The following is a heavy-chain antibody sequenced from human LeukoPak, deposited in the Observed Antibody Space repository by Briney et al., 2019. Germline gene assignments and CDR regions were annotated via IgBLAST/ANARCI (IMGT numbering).Heavy chain of an antibody. CDR1: GGSVSDYY. V-gene: IGHV4-59*02. J-gene: IGHJ4*02. CDR2: IYHTGST. Sequence: SETLSLTCTISGGSVSDYYWSWIRQSPGKGLEWIGYIYHTGSTGYSPSLKSRVTISADTSQNQFSLKLSSVTAADTAVYYCASRKLGNDYWGQGTLVTVSS. D-gene: IGHD7-27*01. CDR3: ASRKLGNDY.